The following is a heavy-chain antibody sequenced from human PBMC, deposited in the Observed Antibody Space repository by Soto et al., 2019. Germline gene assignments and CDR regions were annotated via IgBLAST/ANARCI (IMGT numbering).Heavy chain of an antibody. CDR3: ARDLWVEPELYYYGMDV. V-gene: IGHV4-30-4*01. CDR2: FFYSGTT. CDR1: GDSISSADYY. Sequence: QVQLQESGPGLVRPSQTLSLTCTVSGDSISSADYYWSWIRQTPGKGLEWIGHFFYSGTTYYNPSLKSRLTISVDTSKNHFSLRLTSVTAADTAVYYCARDLWVEPELYYYGMDVWGQGTTVTVSS. D-gene: IGHD1-1*01. J-gene: IGHJ6*02.